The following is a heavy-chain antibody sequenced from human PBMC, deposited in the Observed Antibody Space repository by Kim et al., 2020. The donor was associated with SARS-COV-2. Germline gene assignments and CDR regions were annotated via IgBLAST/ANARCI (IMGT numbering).Heavy chain of an antibody. V-gene: IGHV3-23*01. CDR3: AKSDCAGGTCFLINY. D-gene: IGHD2-8*02. Sequence: DSLRGRFTISRDNSRNTLFLLMKALRAEDTAIYYCAKSDCAGGTCFLINYWGQGTLVTVSS. J-gene: IGHJ4*02.